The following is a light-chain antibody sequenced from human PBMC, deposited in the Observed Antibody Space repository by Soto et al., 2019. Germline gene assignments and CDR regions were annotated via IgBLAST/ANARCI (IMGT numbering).Light chain of an antibody. V-gene: IGLV2-14*01. J-gene: IGLJ2*01. CDR1: SSDIGGYDY. CDR2: EVG. Sequence: QSALTQPAYVSGSPGQSITISCTGTSSDIGGYDYVSWYQKHPGKAPKLIIYEVGNRPSGISNRFSGSKSGYTASLTISGLQAEDEADYYCSSYTSGSTLLFGGGTKVTVL. CDR3: SSYTSGSTLL.